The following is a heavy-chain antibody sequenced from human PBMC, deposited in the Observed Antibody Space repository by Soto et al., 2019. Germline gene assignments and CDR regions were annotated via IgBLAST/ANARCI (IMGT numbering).Heavy chain of an antibody. J-gene: IGHJ4*02. V-gene: IGHV4-34*01. CDR2: INHSGST. CDR1: GGSFSGYY. D-gene: IGHD2-15*01. Sequence: PSETLSLTCAVYGGSFSGYYWSWIRQPPGKGLEWIGEINHSGSTNYNPSLKSRVTISVDTSKNQISLKLSSVTAADTAVYYCARGEPKYCSGGSCYSDRIAYWGQGTLVTVSS. CDR3: ARGEPKYCSGGSCYSDRIAY.